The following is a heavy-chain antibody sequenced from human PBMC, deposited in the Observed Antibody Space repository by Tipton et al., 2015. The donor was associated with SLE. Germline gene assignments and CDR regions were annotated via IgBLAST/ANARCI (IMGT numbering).Heavy chain of an antibody. D-gene: IGHD2-21*02. CDR2: IYYNGHT. CDR1: GGSVSRGYYY. CDR3: ARLNDATAIASFDS. Sequence: TLSLTCSVSGGSVSRGYYYWTWIRQHPGRGLEWIGYIYYNGHTNYSPSLKSRVTLSVDTSKNQFSLTLSSVTAADTAVYYCARLNDATAIASFDSWGQGNLVTVSS. J-gene: IGHJ4*02. V-gene: IGHV4-61*01.